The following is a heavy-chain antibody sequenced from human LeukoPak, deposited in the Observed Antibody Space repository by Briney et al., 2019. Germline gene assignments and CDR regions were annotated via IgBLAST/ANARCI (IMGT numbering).Heavy chain of an antibody. D-gene: IGHD1-26*01. V-gene: IGHV4-61*02. CDR1: GDSINSNNYY. CDR3: ARDLGVTYSSENWLDP. J-gene: IGHJ5*02. CDR2: IYSSGRT. Sequence: PSETLSLTCTVSGDSINSNNYYWSWIRQPAGKGLEWIGRIYSSGRTNYNPSLKSRVTISLDTSRNQFSLRLYSVTAADTAIYYCARDLGVTYSSENWLDPWGQGTLVTVSS.